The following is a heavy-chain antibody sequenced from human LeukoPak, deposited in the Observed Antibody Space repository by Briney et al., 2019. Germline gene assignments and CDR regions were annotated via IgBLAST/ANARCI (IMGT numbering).Heavy chain of an antibody. V-gene: IGHV3-33*01. Sequence: GGSLRLSCAASGFTFSSYGMHWVRQAPGKGREWVAVIWYDGSNKYYAGSVKGRFTISRDNSKNTLYLQMNSLRAEDTAVYYCARDVYSEAGYGMDVWGQGTTVTVSS. CDR2: IWYDGSNK. D-gene: IGHD2-21*01. CDR3: ARDVYSEAGYGMDV. J-gene: IGHJ6*02. CDR1: GFTFSSYG.